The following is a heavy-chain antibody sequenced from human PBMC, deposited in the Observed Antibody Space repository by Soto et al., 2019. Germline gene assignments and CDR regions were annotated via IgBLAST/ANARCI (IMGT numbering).Heavy chain of an antibody. J-gene: IGHJ4*02. D-gene: IGHD1-7*01. V-gene: IGHV1-2*02. Sequence: QVRLVQSGAEVKKPGASVKVTCKPSGYTFTDAYIHWVRQAPGQGLEWLGWINPKNGGTNYAQKFQGRVTMTRDTSSSTAFMELSSLNSNDTAGYYCAREEGTELDFWGQGTLVIVSS. CDR2: INPKNGGT. CDR3: AREEGTELDF. CDR1: GYTFTDAY.